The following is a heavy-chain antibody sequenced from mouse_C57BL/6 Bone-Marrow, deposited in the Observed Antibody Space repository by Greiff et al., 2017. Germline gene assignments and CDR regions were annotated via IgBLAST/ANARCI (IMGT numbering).Heavy chain of an antibody. Sequence: QVQLQQSGAELVRPGTSVKMSCKASGYTFTNYWIGWAKQRPGHGLEWIGDIYPGGGYTKYNEKFKGKATLTADKSSSTAYMQFSSLTSEDSAIYYCAREGPYDYDGSFDYWGQGTTLTVSS. J-gene: IGHJ2*01. CDR3: AREGPYDYDGSFDY. CDR1: GYTFTNYW. CDR2: IYPGGGYT. D-gene: IGHD2-4*01. V-gene: IGHV1-63*01.